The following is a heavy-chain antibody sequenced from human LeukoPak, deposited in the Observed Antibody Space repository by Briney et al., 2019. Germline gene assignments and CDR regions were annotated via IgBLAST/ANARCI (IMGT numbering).Heavy chain of an antibody. CDR3: ARGYCYGDY. D-gene: IGHD5-18*01. V-gene: IGHV3-30-3*01. CDR1: GFTFSSYA. CDR2: ISYDGSNK. Sequence: GGSLRLSSAASGFTFSSYAMHWVRTAPGKGLEWVAVISYDGSNKYYADSVKSRFTISRDNSKNTLYLQMNSLRAEDTAVYCCARGYCYGDYWGQGTLVTVSS. J-gene: IGHJ4*02.